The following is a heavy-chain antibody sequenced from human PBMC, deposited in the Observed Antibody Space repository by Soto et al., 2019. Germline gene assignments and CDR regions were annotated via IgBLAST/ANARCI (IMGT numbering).Heavy chain of an antibody. V-gene: IGHV3-30*18. J-gene: IGHJ6*02. D-gene: IGHD2-15*01. Sequence: GGSLRLSCAASGFTFSSYGMHWVRQAPGKGLEWVAVISYDGSNKYYADSVKGRFTISRDNYKNTLYLQMNSLRAEDTAVYYCAKDLDIVVVVASPYGMDVWGQGITVTVSS. CDR3: AKDLDIVVVVASPYGMDV. CDR1: GFTFSSYG. CDR2: ISYDGSNK.